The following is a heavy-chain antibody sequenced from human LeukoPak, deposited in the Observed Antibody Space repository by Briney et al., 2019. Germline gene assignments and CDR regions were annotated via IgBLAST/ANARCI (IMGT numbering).Heavy chain of an antibody. Sequence: GGSLRLSCAASGFTVSNNYMTWVRQAPGKGLEWVSLIYSVASTYYPQSVKGRFTISRDNSKNTVYLQMNSLRAEDTALYFRARDSTGYHNFDFWGQGILVTVSS. CDR2: IYSVAST. CDR3: ARDSTGYHNFDF. J-gene: IGHJ4*02. D-gene: IGHD3-22*01. V-gene: IGHV3-66*01. CDR1: GFTVSNNY.